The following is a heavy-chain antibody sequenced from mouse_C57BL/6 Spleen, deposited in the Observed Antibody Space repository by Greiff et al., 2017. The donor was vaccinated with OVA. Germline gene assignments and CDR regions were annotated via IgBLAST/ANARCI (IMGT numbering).Heavy chain of an antibody. D-gene: IGHD1-1*01. CDR2: IDPADSYT. CDR1: GYTFTSYW. V-gene: IGHV1-69*01. CDR3: ARSYYGSGYFDV. J-gene: IGHJ1*03. Sequence: QVQLQQPGAELVMPGASVKLSCKASGYTFTSYWMHWVKQRPGQGLEWIGEIDPADSYTNYNQKFKGKSTLTVDKSASTAYMHLSSLTSEDSAVYYCARSYYGSGYFDVWGTGTTVTVSS.